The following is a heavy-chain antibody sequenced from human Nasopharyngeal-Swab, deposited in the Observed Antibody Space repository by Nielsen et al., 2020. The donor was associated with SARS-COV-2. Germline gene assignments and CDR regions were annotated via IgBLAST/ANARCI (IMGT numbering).Heavy chain of an antibody. CDR3: AREHLAYCGGDCYSDYYYGMDV. Sequence: LSLTCAASGFTFSSYSMNWVRQAPGKGLEWVSYISSSSSTIYYADSVKGRFTISRDNAKNSLYLQMNSLRDEDTAVYYCAREHLAYCGGDCYSDYYYGMDVWGQGTTVTVSS. V-gene: IGHV3-48*02. CDR1: GFTFSSYS. CDR2: ISSSSSTI. J-gene: IGHJ6*02. D-gene: IGHD2-21*02.